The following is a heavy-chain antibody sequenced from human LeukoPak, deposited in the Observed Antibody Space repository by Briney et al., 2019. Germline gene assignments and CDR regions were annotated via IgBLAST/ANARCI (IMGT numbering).Heavy chain of an antibody. V-gene: IGHV3-74*01. CDR2: INSDGSST. D-gene: IGHD2-2*01. J-gene: IGHJ6*02. CDR1: GFTFSNYA. CDR3: ARDLGSTSWDDYYYGMDV. Sequence: GGSLRLSCEASGFTFSNYAMSWVRQAPGKGLVWVSRINSDGSSTSYADSVKGRFTISRDNAKNTLYLQMNSLRAEDTAVYYCARDLGSTSWDDYYYGMDVWGQGTTVTVSS.